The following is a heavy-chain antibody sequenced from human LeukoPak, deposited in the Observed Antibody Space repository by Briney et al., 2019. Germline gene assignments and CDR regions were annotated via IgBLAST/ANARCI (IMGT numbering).Heavy chain of an antibody. CDR3: ARGYSSSFHDY. D-gene: IGHD6-13*01. CDR1: GFTVSSNY. V-gene: IGHV3-66*01. J-gene: IGHJ4*02. CDR2: IYSGGST. Sequence: GGSLRLSCAASGFTVSSNYMSWVRQAPGKGLKCVSVIYSGGSTYYADSVKGRFTISRDNSKNTLYLQMNSLRAEDTAVYYCARGYSSSFHDYWGQGTLITVSS.